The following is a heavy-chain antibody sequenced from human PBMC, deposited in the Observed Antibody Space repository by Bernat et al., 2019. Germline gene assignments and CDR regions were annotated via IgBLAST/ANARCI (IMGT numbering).Heavy chain of an antibody. J-gene: IGHJ4*02. V-gene: IGHV3-15*01. Sequence: EVQLVEFGGGLVKPGGSLRLSCAASGFTFSNAWMSWVRQAPGKGLEWVGRIKSKTDGGTTDYAAPVKGRFTISRDDSKNTLYLQMNSLKTEDTAVYYCTTDFRQAPGFDYWGQGTLVTVSS. D-gene: IGHD6-6*01. CDR2: IKSKTDGGTT. CDR3: TTDFRQAPGFDY. CDR1: GFTFSNAW.